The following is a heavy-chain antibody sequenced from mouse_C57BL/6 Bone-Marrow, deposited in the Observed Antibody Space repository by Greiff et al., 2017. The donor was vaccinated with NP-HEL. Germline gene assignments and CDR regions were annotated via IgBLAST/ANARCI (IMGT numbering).Heavy chain of an antibody. CDR1: GYTFTSYG. V-gene: IGHV1-81*01. CDR3: ARKIYYGSSYHYYAMDY. D-gene: IGHD1-1*01. Sequence: QVQLQQSGAELARPGASVKLSCKASGYTFTSYGISWVKQRTGQGLEWIGEIYPRSGNTYYNEKFKGKATLTADKSSSTAYMELRSLTSEDSAVYFCARKIYYGSSYHYYAMDYWGQGTSVTVSS. J-gene: IGHJ4*01. CDR2: IYPRSGNT.